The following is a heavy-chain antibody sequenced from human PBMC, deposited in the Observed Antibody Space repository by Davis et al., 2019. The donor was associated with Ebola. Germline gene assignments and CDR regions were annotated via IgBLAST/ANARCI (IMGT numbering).Heavy chain of an antibody. V-gene: IGHV1-46*01. D-gene: IGHD2-2*01. CDR2: LNSRDGTT. CDR3: AREGYCNSPSCHSFDY. Sequence: AASVKVSCKASGYTFTSYYVHWVRQAPGQGLEWMGVLNSRDGTTAYAQKFQGRFTLTRDTSTSTVYMELSSLRSEDTAIYYCAREGYCNSPSCHSFDYWGQGTLVAVSS. J-gene: IGHJ4*02. CDR1: GYTFTSYY.